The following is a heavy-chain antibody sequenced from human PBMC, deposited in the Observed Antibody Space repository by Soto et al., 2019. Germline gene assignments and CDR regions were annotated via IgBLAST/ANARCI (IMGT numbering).Heavy chain of an antibody. J-gene: IGHJ3*02. CDR3: AKELWGNNEAFDI. Sequence: QEQLVESGGGVVQPGRSLRLSCAASGFTLSNYGVHWVRQAPGKGLEWVAVISYDGSNKYYGDSVKGRFTISRDNSKNTLYLEMNSLRAEDTAVYYCAKELWGNNEAFDIWGQGTMVTVSS. CDR2: ISYDGSNK. V-gene: IGHV3-30*18. D-gene: IGHD3-16*01. CDR1: GFTLSNYG.